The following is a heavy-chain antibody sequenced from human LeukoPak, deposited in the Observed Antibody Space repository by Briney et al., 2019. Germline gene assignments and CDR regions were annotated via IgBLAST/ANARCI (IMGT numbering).Heavy chain of an antibody. CDR2: ISYDGSNK. CDR1: GFTFSSYA. Sequence: PGGSLRLSCAASGFTFSSYAMHWVRQAPGKGLEWVAVISYDGSNKYYADSVKGRFTISRDNAKNSVYLQMNSLRAEDTAVYYCAKDIVVVTAGSNAFDIWGQGTMVTVSS. CDR3: AKDIVVVTAGSNAFDI. V-gene: IGHV3-30*04. D-gene: IGHD2-21*02. J-gene: IGHJ3*02.